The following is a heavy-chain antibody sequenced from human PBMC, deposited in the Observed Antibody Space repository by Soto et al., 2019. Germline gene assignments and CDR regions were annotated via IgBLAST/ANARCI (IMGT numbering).Heavy chain of an antibody. CDR3: ARHRTSVVPQAYFDV. J-gene: IGHJ4*02. Sequence: SETLCLTCTVTGDSISSRSYYWGWIRQPPGKGLEWIGSIYYSGSTDNNPSLRSRVSMSIDTSKDQFSLKLKSVTAADTALYFCARHRTSVVPQAYFDVWGPGSLVAVSS. V-gene: IGHV4-39*01. CDR2: IYYSGST. D-gene: IGHD2-21*01. CDR1: GDSISSRSYY.